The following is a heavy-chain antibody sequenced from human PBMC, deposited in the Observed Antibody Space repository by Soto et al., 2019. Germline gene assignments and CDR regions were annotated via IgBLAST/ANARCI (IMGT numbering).Heavy chain of an antibody. Sequence: VQLVESGGALVKPGGSLRLSCAASGFSFRDYYMSWIRQAPGKGLEWISYISGSGNTIYYADSVKGRFIISRDNAKNSLFLQMNSLRADDTAVYYCARDRLPMVVVVMGWFDPWGQGTRVTVSA. CDR2: ISGSGNTI. V-gene: IGHV3-11*01. J-gene: IGHJ5*02. D-gene: IGHD3-22*01. CDR1: GFSFRDYY. CDR3: ARDRLPMVVVVMGWFDP.